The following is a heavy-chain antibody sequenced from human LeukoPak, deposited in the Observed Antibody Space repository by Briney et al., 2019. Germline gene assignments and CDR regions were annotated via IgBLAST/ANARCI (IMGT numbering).Heavy chain of an antibody. Sequence: SCKAPGGTFTNYAISWVRQAPGKGLEWVAVISYDGSNKYYADSVKGRFTISRDNSKNTLYLQMNSLRAEDTAVYYCARDSLILNYYDSSGYYYPGAFDIWGQGTMVTVSS. J-gene: IGHJ3*02. CDR3: ARDSLILNYYDSSGYYYPGAFDI. CDR2: ISYDGSNK. CDR1: GGTFTNYA. D-gene: IGHD3-22*01. V-gene: IGHV3-30*04.